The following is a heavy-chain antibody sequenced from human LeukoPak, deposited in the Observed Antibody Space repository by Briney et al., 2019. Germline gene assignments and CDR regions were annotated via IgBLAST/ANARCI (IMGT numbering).Heavy chain of an antibody. CDR3: ASNSYYYDSSANPLDLDY. D-gene: IGHD3-22*01. CDR1: GFTFSSYA. V-gene: IGHV3-23*01. CDR2: ISGSGGST. Sequence: PGGSLRLSCAASGFTFSSYAMSWVRQAPGKGLEWVSAISGSGGSTYYADSVKGRFTISRDNSKNTLYLQMNSLRAEDTAVYYCASNSYYYDSSANPLDLDYWGQGTLVTVSS. J-gene: IGHJ4*02.